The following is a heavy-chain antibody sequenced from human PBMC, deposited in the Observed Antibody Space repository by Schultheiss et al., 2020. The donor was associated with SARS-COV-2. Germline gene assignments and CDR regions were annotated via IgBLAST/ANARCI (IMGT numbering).Heavy chain of an antibody. Sequence: ASVKVSCKASGYTFTGYYMHWVRQAPGQGLEWMGWINPNSGGTNYAQKFQGRVTMTRDTSISTAYMELSRLRSDDTAVYYCARDLYYYDSSNLAFDYWGQGTLVTVSS. D-gene: IGHD3-22*01. J-gene: IGHJ4*02. V-gene: IGHV1-2*02. CDR2: INPNSGGT. CDR1: GYTFTGYY. CDR3: ARDLYYYDSSNLAFDY.